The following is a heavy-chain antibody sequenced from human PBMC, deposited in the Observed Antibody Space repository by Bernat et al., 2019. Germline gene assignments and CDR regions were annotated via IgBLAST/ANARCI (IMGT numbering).Heavy chain of an antibody. J-gene: IGHJ6*04. CDR2: ICCSGSNI. V-gene: IGHV3-11*04. Sequence: QVQLVESGGGVVKPGGSLRLSCVASGFNFGNYCISWIRQAPGKGLEWASFICCSGSNINYTDSVKDRFTISRDNDKNTLFLQMNYLRAEDTAVSDCVRGIRASNYSPGMDVWGKGTTVTVTS. D-gene: IGHD2-15*01. CDR3: VRGIRASNYSPGMDV. CDR1: GFNFGNYC.